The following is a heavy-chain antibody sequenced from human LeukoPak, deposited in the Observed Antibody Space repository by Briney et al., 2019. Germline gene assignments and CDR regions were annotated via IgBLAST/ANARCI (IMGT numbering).Heavy chain of an antibody. V-gene: IGHV4-59*01. Sequence: GSLRLSCAASGFTFSSYAMSWIRQPPGKGLEWIGYIYYSGSTNYNPSLKSRVTISVDTSKNQFSLKLSSVTAADTAVYYCARVVPSIAALDYWGQGTLVTVSS. CDR1: GFTFSSYA. J-gene: IGHJ4*02. D-gene: IGHD6-6*01. CDR3: ARVVPSIAALDY. CDR2: IYYSGST.